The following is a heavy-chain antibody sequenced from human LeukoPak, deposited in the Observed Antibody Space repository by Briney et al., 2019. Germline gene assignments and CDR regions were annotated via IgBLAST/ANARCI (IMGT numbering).Heavy chain of an antibody. D-gene: IGHD2-15*01. J-gene: IGHJ4*02. V-gene: IGHV4-59*08. Sequence: SETLSLTCTVSGGSISSYYWSWIRQPPGKGLEWIGYIYYSGSTNHNPSLKSRVTIPVDTSKNQFSLKLSSVTAADTAVYYCARFGTVVAIDCWGQGTLVTVSS. CDR1: GGSISSYY. CDR2: IYYSGST. CDR3: ARFGTVVAIDC.